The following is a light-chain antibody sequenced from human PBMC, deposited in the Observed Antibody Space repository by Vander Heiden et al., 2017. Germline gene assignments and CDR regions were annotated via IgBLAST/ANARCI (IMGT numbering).Light chain of an antibody. CDR3: QSYDNSLKSVV. Sequence: QSVLTQPPSVSGAPWPRVTISCTGSSSNIGAGLDIHWYRHLPGTAPKLLIYGNFKRPSGVPDRFSGSKSGTSASLAVTGLQAEDEADYYCQSYDNSLKSVVFGGGTKLTVL. J-gene: IGLJ2*01. CDR1: SSNIGAGLD. V-gene: IGLV1-40*01. CDR2: GNF.